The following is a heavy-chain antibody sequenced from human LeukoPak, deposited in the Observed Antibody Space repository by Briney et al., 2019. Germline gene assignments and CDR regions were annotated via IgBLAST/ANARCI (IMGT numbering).Heavy chain of an antibody. V-gene: IGHV6-1*01. J-gene: IGHJ4*02. Sequence: SQTLSLTCAISGDSVSSNSAAWNWIRRSPSRGLEWLGRTYYRSKWYNDYAVSVKSRVTINPDTSKNQFSLQLYSVTPEDTAVYYCARGDHTFDYWGQGTLVTVSS. D-gene: IGHD3-10*01. CDR1: GDSVSSNSAA. CDR3: ARGDHTFDY. CDR2: TYYRSKWYN.